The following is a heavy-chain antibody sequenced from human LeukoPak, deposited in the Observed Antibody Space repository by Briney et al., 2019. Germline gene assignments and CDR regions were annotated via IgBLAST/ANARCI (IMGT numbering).Heavy chain of an antibody. CDR3: ASFSGWSNYYYYGMDV. J-gene: IGHJ6*02. Sequence: ASVKVSCKASGYTFTSYAMNWVRQALGQGLEWMGWINTNTGNPTHAQGFTGRFVFSLDTSVSTAYLQISSLKAEDTAVYYCASFSGWSNYYYYGMDVWGQGTTVTVSS. D-gene: IGHD6-19*01. CDR2: INTNTGNP. V-gene: IGHV7-4-1*02. CDR1: GYTFTSYA.